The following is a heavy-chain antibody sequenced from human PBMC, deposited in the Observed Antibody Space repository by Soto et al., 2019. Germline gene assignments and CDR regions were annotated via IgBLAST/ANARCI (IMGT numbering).Heavy chain of an antibody. CDR2: IYHSGST. Sequence: SETLSLTCAVSSDSISSSNWWSWVRQPPGKGLEWIGEIYHSGSTNYNPSLKSRVTMSVDKSKNQFSLKLNSVTAADTAVYYCARLSEGSGSPDYFEYWGQGTLVTVSS. CDR1: SDSISSSNW. D-gene: IGHD3-10*01. CDR3: ARLSEGSGSPDYFEY. V-gene: IGHV4-4*02. J-gene: IGHJ4*02.